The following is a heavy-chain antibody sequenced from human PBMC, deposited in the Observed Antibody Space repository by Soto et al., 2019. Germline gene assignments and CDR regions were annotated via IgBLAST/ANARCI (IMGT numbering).Heavy chain of an antibody. D-gene: IGHD3-9*01. CDR1: GYTFTSYG. Sequence: ASVKVSCKASGYTFTSYGISWVRQAPGQGLEWMGWISAYNGNTNYAQKLQGRVTMTTDTSTSTAYMELRSLRSDDTAVYYCARGLRSDILTGHNAFDIWGQGTMVTV. CDR3: ARGLRSDILTGHNAFDI. CDR2: ISAYNGNT. V-gene: IGHV1-18*04. J-gene: IGHJ3*02.